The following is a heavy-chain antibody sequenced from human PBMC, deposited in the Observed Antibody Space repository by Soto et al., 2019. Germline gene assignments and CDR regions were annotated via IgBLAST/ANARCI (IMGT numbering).Heavy chain of an antibody. CDR3: AKDVGQQLVLNYGMDV. V-gene: IGHV3-30*18. CDR1: GFTFRSFG. D-gene: IGHD6-13*01. CDR2: VSYDGNHK. J-gene: IGHJ6*02. Sequence: QVQLVESGGGVIQPGTSLSLSCGSSGFTFRSFGMYWVRQAPGKGLEWVAVVSYDGNHKYYADSVKGRFTVSRDNAKNMLYPQMNSLRGEDTAVYYCAKDVGQQLVLNYGMDVWGQGTTVTVSS.